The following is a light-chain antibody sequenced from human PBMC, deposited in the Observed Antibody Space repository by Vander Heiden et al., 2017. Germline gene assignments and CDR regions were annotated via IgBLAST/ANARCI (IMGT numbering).Light chain of an antibody. V-gene: IGLV8-61*01. J-gene: IGLJ2*01. CDR1: SGSVSTSYY. Sequence: QTLVTQEPSFAAAPAGTVTLTCGLSSGSVSTSYYPSCYQQTPGQAPRPRSYSTNSRSSGVPERSAGSILGKKAALNITGAQADDEADDDCVLYMGRGSVVFGAGTKLTVL. CDR2: STN. CDR3: VLYMGRGSVV.